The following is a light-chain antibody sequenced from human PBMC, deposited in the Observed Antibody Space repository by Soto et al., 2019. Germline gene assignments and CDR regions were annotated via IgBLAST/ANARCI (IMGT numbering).Light chain of an antibody. Sequence: EIIMTQSPATLSVSPGERATLSCRASQSVSNNLAWYQQKPGQAPRLLIYGASTRANDIPATFSGSGSGTEFTLTIRSLQSEDIAVYYCQQYNNWTFGQGTRVVIK. CDR3: QQYNNWT. V-gene: IGKV3-15*01. CDR2: GAS. J-gene: IGKJ1*01. CDR1: QSVSNN.